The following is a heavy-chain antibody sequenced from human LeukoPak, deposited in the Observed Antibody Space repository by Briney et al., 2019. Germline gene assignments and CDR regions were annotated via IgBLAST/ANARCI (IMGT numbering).Heavy chain of an antibody. V-gene: IGHV3-9*01. J-gene: IGHJ4*02. Sequence: GRSLRLSCAASGFTFDDYAMHWVRQAPGKGLEWVSGISWNSGSIGYADSVKGRFTISRDNAKNSLYLQMNSLRAEDTALYYCARDPLDSSGYYEGGFDYWGQGTLVTVSS. CDR3: ARDPLDSSGYYEGGFDY. CDR1: GFTFDDYA. D-gene: IGHD3-22*01. CDR2: ISWNSGSI.